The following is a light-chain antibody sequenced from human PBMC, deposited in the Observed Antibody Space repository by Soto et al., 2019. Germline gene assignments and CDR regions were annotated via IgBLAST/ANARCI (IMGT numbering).Light chain of an antibody. Sequence: EIVMTQSPATLSVSPGERATLSCRASQSVSSNLAWYQHKPGQAPRLLIYGASTRATGIPARFSGSGSGTDFTLTISSLQSEAFAVYYGQQYNNWPPGTLGQGTKLEIK. V-gene: IGKV3-15*01. J-gene: IGKJ2*02. CDR3: QQYNNWPPGT. CDR2: GAS. CDR1: QSVSSN.